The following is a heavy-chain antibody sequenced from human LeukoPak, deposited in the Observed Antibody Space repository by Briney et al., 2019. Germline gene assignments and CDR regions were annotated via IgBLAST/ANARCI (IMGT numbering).Heavy chain of an antibody. CDR3: ARQLRGEAVAGHLQPFDY. V-gene: IGHV4-59*08. Sequence: SETLSLTCTVSGGSISSYYWNWVRQPPGKGLEWIGYIYYSGSTNYSPSLKSRVTISVDTSKNQFSLKLSSVTATDTAVYFCARQLRGEAVAGHLQPFDYWGQGTLVTVSS. CDR2: IYYSGST. J-gene: IGHJ4*02. D-gene: IGHD6-19*01. CDR1: GGSISSYY.